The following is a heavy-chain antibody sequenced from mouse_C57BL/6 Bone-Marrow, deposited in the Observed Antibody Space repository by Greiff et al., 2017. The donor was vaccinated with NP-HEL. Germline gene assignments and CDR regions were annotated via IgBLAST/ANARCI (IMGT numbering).Heavy chain of an antibody. D-gene: IGHD2-4*01. CDR3: ASPYDYDVAWFAY. CDR1: GFTFSSYG. Sequence: EVHLVESGGDLVKPGGSLKLSCAASGFTFSSYGMSWVRQTPDKRLEWVATISSGGSSTYYPDSVKGRFTISRDTAKNTLYLQMSSLKSEDTAMYYCASPYDYDVAWFAYWGQGTLVTVSA. V-gene: IGHV5-6*01. J-gene: IGHJ3*01. CDR2: ISSGGSST.